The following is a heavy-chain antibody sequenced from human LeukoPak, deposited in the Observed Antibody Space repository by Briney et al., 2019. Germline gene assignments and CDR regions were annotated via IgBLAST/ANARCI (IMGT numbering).Heavy chain of an antibody. CDR3: ANGYCSSTSCDKGGY. V-gene: IGHV1-2*02. J-gene: IGHJ4*02. CDR1: GYTFTGYY. Sequence: GASVKVSCTASGYTFTGYYMHWVRQAPGQGLEWMGWINPNSGGTNYAQKFQGRVTMTRDTSISTAYMELSRLRSDDTAVYYCANGYCSSTSCDKGGYWGQGTLVTVSS. CDR2: INPNSGGT. D-gene: IGHD2-2*02.